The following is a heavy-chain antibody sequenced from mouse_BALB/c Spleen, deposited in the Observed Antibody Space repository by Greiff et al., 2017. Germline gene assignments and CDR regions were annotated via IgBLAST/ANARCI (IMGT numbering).Heavy chain of an antibody. D-gene: IGHD2-10*02. CDR1: GFTFSSFG. V-gene: IGHV5-17*02. Sequence: EVKLMESGGGLVQPGGSRKLSCAASGFTFSSFGMHWVRQAPEKGLEWVAYISSGSSTIYYADTVKGRFTISRDNPKNTLFLQMTSLRSEDTAMYYCARRYGNYYAMDYWGQGTSVTVSS. CDR2: ISSGSSTI. CDR3: ARRYGNYYAMDY. J-gene: IGHJ4*01.